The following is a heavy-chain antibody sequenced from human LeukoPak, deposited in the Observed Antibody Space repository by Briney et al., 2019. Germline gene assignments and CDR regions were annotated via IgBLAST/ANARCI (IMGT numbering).Heavy chain of an antibody. CDR1: GFTFSSYW. Sequence: GGPLRLSCAASGFTFSSYWMHWVRQAPGKGLVWVSRINSDGSSTSYADSVKGRFTISSDNAKNTMYLQMNSLRAEDTAVYYCATGLSSIAARNAFDISGHGTMVTVSP. J-gene: IGHJ3*02. CDR3: ATGLSSIAARNAFDI. V-gene: IGHV3-74*01. D-gene: IGHD6-6*01. CDR2: INSDGSST.